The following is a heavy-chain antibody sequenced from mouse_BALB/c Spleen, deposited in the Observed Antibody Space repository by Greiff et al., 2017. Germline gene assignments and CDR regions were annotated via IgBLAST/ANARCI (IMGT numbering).Heavy chain of an antibody. CDR3: ARGLRSNAMDY. D-gene: IGHD1-1*01. J-gene: IGHJ4*01. CDR1: GYTFTDYA. V-gene: IGHV1S137*01. CDR2: ISTYYGDA. Sequence: QVQLQQSGAELVRPGVSVKISCKGSGYTFTDYAMHWVKQSHAKSLEWIGVISTYYGDASYNQKFKGKATMTVDKSSSTAYMELARLTSEDSAIYYGARGLRSNAMDYWGQGTSVTVSS.